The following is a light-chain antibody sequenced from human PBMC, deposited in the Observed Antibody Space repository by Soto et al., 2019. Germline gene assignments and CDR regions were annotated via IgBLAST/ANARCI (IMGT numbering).Light chain of an antibody. CDR3: QQTLSFPPT. V-gene: IGKV1-5*01. J-gene: IGKJ1*01. CDR2: DAS. Sequence: DIPMTQSPSTLSASVGDRVTITCRASQSISSWLAWYQQKPGKAPKLLIYDASSLESGVPSRFSGSGSGTEFTLTISSLQPDDFATYYCQQTLSFPPTFGQGTKV. CDR1: QSISSW.